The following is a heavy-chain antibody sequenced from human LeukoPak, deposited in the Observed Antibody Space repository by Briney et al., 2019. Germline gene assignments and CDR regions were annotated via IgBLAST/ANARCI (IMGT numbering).Heavy chain of an antibody. D-gene: IGHD3-3*01. CDR2: IRWDGGST. J-gene: IGHJ3*02. CDR1: GFTFDDYT. V-gene: IGHV3-43*01. CDR3: AKDIGTIFGVVIDAFDI. Sequence: RGSLRLSCAASGFTFDDYTMHWVRQAPGKGLEWVSLIRWDGGSTYYADSVKGRFTISRDNSKNSLYLQMNSLRTEDTALYYCAKDIGTIFGVVIDAFDIWGQGTMVTVSS.